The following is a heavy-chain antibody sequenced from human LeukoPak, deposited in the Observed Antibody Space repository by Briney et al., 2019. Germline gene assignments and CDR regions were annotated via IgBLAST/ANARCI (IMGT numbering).Heavy chain of an antibody. CDR3: AREPYSSSWVDY. J-gene: IGHJ4*02. V-gene: IGHV4-59*01. CDR2: IYYSGST. Sequence: SETLCLTCTVSGGSISSYYWRWIRQPPGEGLEWIGYIYYSGSTNYNPSLKSRITISVDTSKNQFSLKLSSVTAADTAVYYCAREPYSSSWVDYWGQGTLVTVSS. CDR1: GGSISSYY. D-gene: IGHD6-13*01.